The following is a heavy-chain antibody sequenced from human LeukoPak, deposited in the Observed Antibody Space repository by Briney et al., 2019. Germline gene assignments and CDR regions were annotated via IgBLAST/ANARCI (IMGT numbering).Heavy chain of an antibody. D-gene: IGHD2-21*01. V-gene: IGHV3-48*03. CDR2: ISSSDSTI. CDR3: ARGYYFGNYYFDY. CDR1: GFTFSSYE. J-gene: IGHJ4*02. Sequence: GGSLRLSCAASGFTFSSYEMNWVRQAPGKGLEWVSYISSSDSTIYYADSVKGRFTISRDNAKNSLYLQMNSLRAEDTAVYYCARGYYFGNYYFDYWGQGTLVTVSS.